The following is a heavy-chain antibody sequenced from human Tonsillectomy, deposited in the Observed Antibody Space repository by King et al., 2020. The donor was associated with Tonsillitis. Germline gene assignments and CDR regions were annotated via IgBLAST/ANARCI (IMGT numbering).Heavy chain of an antibody. CDR1: GLSFTRYW. CDR2: IKSDGSST. V-gene: IGHV3-74*01. D-gene: IGHD3-10*01. Sequence: VQLVESGGGLVQPGGSLGLSCAASGLSFTRYWMHWVRQAPGKGLVWVSLIKSDGSSTNYADSVKGRFTISRDNAKNTVYLQINSLRAEDTAVYYCATGVGYYCDSWGQGTLVTVSS. J-gene: IGHJ4*02. CDR3: ATGVGYYCDS.